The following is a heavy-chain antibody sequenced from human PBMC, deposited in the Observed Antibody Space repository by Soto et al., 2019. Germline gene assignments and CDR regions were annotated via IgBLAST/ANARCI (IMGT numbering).Heavy chain of an antibody. CDR3: AGEMAYSYAFFDY. D-gene: IGHD5-18*01. CDR2: ISTSGATT. J-gene: IGHJ4*02. Sequence: GGSLRLSCAASGFTFSNYAMSWVRQAPGKGLEWVSAISTSGATTYYADSVKGRFTISRDNSKNTLYLQMHSLRAEDTAVYYCAGEMAYSYAFFDYWGQGTLVTVSS. CDR1: GFTFSNYA. V-gene: IGHV3-23*01.